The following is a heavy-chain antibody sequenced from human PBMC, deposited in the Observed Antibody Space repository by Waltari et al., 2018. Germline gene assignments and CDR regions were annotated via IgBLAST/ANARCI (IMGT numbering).Heavy chain of an antibody. Sequence: QVQLQESGPGLGKPSGTLSLTCAVSGGSISSSNWWSGVRQPPGKGLEWIGEIYHSGSTNYNPSLKRRVTISVDKSKNQFSLKLSSVTAADTAVYYCAGNPVVHYYGMDVWGQGTTVTVSS. V-gene: IGHV4-4*02. CDR1: GGSISSSNW. J-gene: IGHJ6*02. CDR2: IYHSGST. D-gene: IGHD2-15*01. CDR3: AGNPVVHYYGMDV.